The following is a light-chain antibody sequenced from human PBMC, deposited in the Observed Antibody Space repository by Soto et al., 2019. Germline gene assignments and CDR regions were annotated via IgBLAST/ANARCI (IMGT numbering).Light chain of an antibody. CDR3: SSYTSSTNYV. V-gene: IGLV2-14*01. J-gene: IGLJ1*01. CDR2: EVS. Sequence: QSALTQPASVSGSPGQSLTISCTGTSIDIAPYNYVSWYQQQPGKAPKLIIYEVSYRPSGISNRFSGSKSGNTASLTISGLQAEDEADYYCSSYTSSTNYVFGTGTKLTVL. CDR1: SIDIAPYNY.